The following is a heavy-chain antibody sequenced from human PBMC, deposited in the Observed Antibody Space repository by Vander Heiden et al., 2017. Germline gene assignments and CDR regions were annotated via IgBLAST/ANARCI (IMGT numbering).Heavy chain of an antibody. Sequence: EVQLVESGGGLVQPGRSLRLSCAASGFTFDDYAMHWVRQAPGKGLEWVSGISWNSGSIGYADSVKGRFTISRDNAKNSLYLQMNSLRAEDTALYYCAKSEDIVVVPAAIAPGCMDVWGQGTTVTVSS. V-gene: IGHV3-9*01. D-gene: IGHD2-2*01. CDR1: GFTFDDYA. J-gene: IGHJ6*02. CDR2: ISWNSGSI. CDR3: AKSEDIVVVPAAIAPGCMDV.